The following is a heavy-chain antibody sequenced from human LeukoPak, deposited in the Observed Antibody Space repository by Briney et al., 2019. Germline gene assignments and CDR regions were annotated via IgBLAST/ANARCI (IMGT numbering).Heavy chain of an antibody. CDR3: ARETAEFGRSLDY. V-gene: IGHV4-4*07. D-gene: IGHD3-10*01. Sequence: PSETLSLTCTVSGGSISSYYWTWIRQPAGKGLEWIGRFYTSGSSNYNPSLKSRVTMSIDTSQNQFSLKLSSVTAADTAVYYCARETAEFGRSLDYWGQGTLVTVSS. CDR2: FYTSGSS. J-gene: IGHJ4*02. CDR1: GGSISSYY.